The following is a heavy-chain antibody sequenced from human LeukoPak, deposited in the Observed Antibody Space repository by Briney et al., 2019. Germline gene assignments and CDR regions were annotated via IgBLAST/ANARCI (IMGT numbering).Heavy chain of an antibody. Sequence: PSESLSLTCTVSGGSISSYYWSWIRQPAGKALEWVGRVHSSGSPNYNPSLKSRVIILVDKSRNQFSLNLNSVTAADTAVYYCARGGAYGSGSNRHTTLDYWGQGILVTVSS. V-gene: IGHV4-4*07. D-gene: IGHD3-10*01. CDR1: GGSISSYY. CDR2: VHSSGSP. CDR3: ARGGAYGSGSNRHTTLDY. J-gene: IGHJ4*02.